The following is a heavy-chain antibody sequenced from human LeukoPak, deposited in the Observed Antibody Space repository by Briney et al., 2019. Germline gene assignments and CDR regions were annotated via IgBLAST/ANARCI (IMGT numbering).Heavy chain of an antibody. CDR2: IRSQIYGGTP. J-gene: IGHJ4*02. CDR1: GFTFGDYA. Sequence: PGGSLRLSCTGSGFTFGDYAMTWVRQAPGKGLEWVGFIRSQIYGGTPEYAASVKGRFTISREDSEGVAHLQMNSLKTEDTAVYNCTRDQTPYYWGQGTLVTVSS. V-gene: IGHV3-49*04. CDR3: TRDQTPYY.